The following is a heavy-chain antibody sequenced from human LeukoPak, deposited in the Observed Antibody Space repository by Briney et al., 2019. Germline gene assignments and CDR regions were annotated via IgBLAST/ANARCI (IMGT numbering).Heavy chain of an antibody. CDR2: INPNSGGT. D-gene: IGHD3-22*01. J-gene: IGHJ4*02. V-gene: IGHV1-2*02. CDR3: ARDRYDSSGYRFDY. Sequence: ASVKVSCKASGYTFTGYYMHWVRQAPGQGLEWMGWINPNSGGTNYAQKFQGRVTMTRDTSISTAYMELSRLRSDDTAVYYCARDRYDSSGYRFDYWGQGTLVTFSS. CDR1: GYTFTGYY.